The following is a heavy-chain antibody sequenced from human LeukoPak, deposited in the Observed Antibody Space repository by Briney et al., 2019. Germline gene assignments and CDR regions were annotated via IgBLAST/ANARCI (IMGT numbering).Heavy chain of an antibody. CDR1: GYTFTSYG. J-gene: IGHJ6*02. Sequence: ASVKVSCKASGYTFTSYGISWVGQAPGQGLEWMGWISAYNGKTNYAQKLQGRVTMNTDTSTSTAYMELRSLRSDVTAVYYCARRAGVGITIFGVVRGYYYYGMDVWGQGTTVTVSS. D-gene: IGHD3-3*01. V-gene: IGHV1-18*01. CDR2: ISAYNGKT. CDR3: ARRAGVGITIFGVVRGYYYYGMDV.